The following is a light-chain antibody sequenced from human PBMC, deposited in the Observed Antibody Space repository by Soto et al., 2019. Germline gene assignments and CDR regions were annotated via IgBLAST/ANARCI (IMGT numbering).Light chain of an antibody. J-gene: IGKJ5*01. CDR2: DAS. CDR3: QQYNNCPFS. Sequence: EIVFTQSPGTLSLSSGEIATLSCRPSQSVSINYLAWYQQKPXEAPRLLIYDASNRATGIPARFSGSGSGTDFTLTISSLEPEDFAVYFCQQYNNCPFSFGQGTRLEI. CDR1: QSVSINY. V-gene: IGKV3-20*01.